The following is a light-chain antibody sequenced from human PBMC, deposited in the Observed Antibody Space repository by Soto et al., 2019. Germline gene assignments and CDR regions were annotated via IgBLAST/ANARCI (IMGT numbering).Light chain of an antibody. Sequence: VLTPLQGKLSSSPVERATLFCRASRSLGNIESAWYQQRPCKSTRRLTSGESSRATGIPEGFSGSGAGTDFTLTSCRLEDEASAVQHCQQHGRTFGQGSKLDI. V-gene: IGKV3-20*01. CDR2: GES. CDR1: RSLGNIE. J-gene: IGKJ1*01. CDR3: QQHGRT.